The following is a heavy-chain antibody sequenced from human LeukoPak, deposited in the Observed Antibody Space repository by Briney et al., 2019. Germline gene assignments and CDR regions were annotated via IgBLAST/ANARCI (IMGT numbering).Heavy chain of an antibody. D-gene: IGHD2-21*01. CDR1: GFTFSTYT. V-gene: IGHV3-21*01. CDR2: ISSTGSST. Sequence: GRPLRLSCAASGFTFSTYTMNWVRQAPGKGLEWVSSISSTGSSTHYADSAKGRFTISRDNAKNSLYLQMNSLRADDAAVYYCLRGDVRDYWGHGTLVTVSS. CDR3: LRGDVRDY. J-gene: IGHJ4*01.